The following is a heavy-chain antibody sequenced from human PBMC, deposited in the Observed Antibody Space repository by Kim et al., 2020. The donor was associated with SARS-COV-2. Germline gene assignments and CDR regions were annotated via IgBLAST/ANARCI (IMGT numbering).Heavy chain of an antibody. CDR2: IIPIFGTA. J-gene: IGHJ4*02. CDR1: GGTFSSYA. V-gene: IGHV1-69*13. Sequence: SVKVSCKASGGTFSSYAISWVRQAPGQGLEWMGGIIPIFGTANYAQKFQGRVTITADESTSTAYMELSSLRSEDTAVYYCARDPDILTGYSYWGQGTLVTVSS. D-gene: IGHD3-9*01. CDR3: ARDPDILTGYSY.